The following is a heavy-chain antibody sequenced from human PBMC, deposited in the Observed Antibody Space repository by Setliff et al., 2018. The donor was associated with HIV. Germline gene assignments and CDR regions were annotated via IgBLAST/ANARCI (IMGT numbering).Heavy chain of an antibody. D-gene: IGHD3-10*01. CDR1: GHTFTNVD. J-gene: IGHJ6*04. V-gene: IGHV1-8*01. CDR3: ARGKGVGGVVITGGLDV. CDR2: MNPNTGVS. Sequence: PSVKVSCKASGHTFTNVDIHWLRRATGQGLEWMGWMNPNTGVSGYALKFQARVTMTRDTSISTASMELSSLTSEETPVYYCARGKGVGGVVITGGLDVWGKGTTVTVSS.